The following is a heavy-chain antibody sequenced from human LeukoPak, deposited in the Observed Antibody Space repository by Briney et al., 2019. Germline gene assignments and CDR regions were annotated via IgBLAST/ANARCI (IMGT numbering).Heavy chain of an antibody. J-gene: IGHJ6*02. CDR3: PSDTYYHGSDV. CDR1: GGSISSYY. CDR2: IHYSGST. Sequence: SETLSLTCTVSGGSISSYYWSWIRQPPGKGLEWIGYIHYSGSTNYNPSLKSRVTISVDTSKKQFTLKLSSVTAADTAVYYCPSDTYYHGSDVWGQGTTVTVSS. D-gene: IGHD3-9*01. V-gene: IGHV4-59*08.